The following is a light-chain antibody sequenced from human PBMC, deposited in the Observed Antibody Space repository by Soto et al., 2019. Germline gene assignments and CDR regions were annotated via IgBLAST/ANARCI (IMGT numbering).Light chain of an antibody. CDR2: DAA. CDR3: QHYAFLWT. V-gene: IGKV1-5*01. CDR1: QTISSW. Sequence: DIQMTQSPSTLSGSVGDRVTITCRASQTISSWLAWYQQKPGKAPKVLIFDAATLESGVPSRFSASGSGTDFSLTISSLQPDDSATYYCQHYAFLWTFGQGTKVDIK. J-gene: IGKJ1*01.